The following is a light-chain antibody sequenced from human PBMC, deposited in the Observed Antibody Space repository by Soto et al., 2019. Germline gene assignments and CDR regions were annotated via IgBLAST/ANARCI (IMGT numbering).Light chain of an antibody. J-gene: IGKJ1*01. CDR2: GAS. V-gene: IGKV3-20*01. CDR3: QQYGSSPLT. CDR1: QSVSSY. Sequence: DILLTQSPASLSLSLGERATLSCRASQSVSSYLAWYQQKPGQAPRLLISGASSRATGIPDRFSGSASGTDFTLTISRLEPEDFAVYYCQQYGSSPLTFGQGTKVDIK.